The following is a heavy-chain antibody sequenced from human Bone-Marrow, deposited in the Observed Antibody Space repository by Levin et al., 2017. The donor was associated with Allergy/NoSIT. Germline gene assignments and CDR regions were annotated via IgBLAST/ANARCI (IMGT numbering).Heavy chain of an antibody. CDR2: IYPGDSDR. CDR1: GYTFTKYW. V-gene: IGHV5-51*01. CDR3: ARGSGYSGYDLGFDF. Sequence: GGSLRLSCQASGYTFTKYWIGWVRQMPGKGLEWLGNIYPGDSDRRYNPSLQGQVTISADRSITTAYLQWSSLKASDSAIYYCARGSGYSGYDLGFDFWGQGTLVTVSS. D-gene: IGHD5-12*01. J-gene: IGHJ4*02.